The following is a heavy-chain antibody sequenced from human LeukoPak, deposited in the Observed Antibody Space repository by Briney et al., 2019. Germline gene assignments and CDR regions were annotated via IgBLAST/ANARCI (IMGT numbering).Heavy chain of an antibody. V-gene: IGHV3-23*01. Sequence: GGSLRLSCAASGFTFSSYAMSWVRQAPGKGLEWVSVISSSGGSTYYADSVKGRFSISRDNSKNTLYLQMNSLRAEDSGVYYCARDRSLYYDLWSGFEYWGQGTLVTVSS. D-gene: IGHD3-3*01. J-gene: IGHJ4*02. CDR3: ARDRSLYYDLWSGFEY. CDR2: ISSSGGST. CDR1: GFTFSSYA.